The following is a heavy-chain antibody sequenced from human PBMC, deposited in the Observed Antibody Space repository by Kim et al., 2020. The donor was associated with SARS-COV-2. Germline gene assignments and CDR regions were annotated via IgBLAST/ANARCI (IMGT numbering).Heavy chain of an antibody. CDR1: GYSFTSYG. J-gene: IGHJ6*02. V-gene: IGHV1-18*01. CDR2: ISAYKGNT. CDR3: AKDVLRFLEWFQYGMDV. Sequence: ASVKVSCKASGYSFTSYGISWVRQAPGQGLEWMGWISAYKGNTNYAQKLQGRVTLTTDTSTRTAYMELRSLRSDDTAVYYCAKDVLRFLEWFQYGMDVWGQGTTVTVSS. D-gene: IGHD3-3*01.